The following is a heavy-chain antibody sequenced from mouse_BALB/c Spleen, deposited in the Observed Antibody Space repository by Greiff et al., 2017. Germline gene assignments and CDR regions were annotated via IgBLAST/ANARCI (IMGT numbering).Heavy chain of an antibody. CDR1: GYSITSGYY. CDR3: ATSGGFAWFAY. Sequence: EVKLMESGPGLVKPSQSLSLTCSVTGYSITSGYYWNWIRQFPGNKLEWMGYISYDGSNNYNPSLKNRISITRDTAKNQFFLKLNSVTTEDTATYYCATSGGFAWFAYWGQGTLVTVSA. V-gene: IGHV3-6*02. D-gene: IGHD4-1*01. J-gene: IGHJ3*01. CDR2: ISYDGSN.